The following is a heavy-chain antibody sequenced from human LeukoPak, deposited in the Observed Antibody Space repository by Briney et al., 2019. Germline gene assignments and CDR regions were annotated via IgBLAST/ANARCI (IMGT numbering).Heavy chain of an antibody. V-gene: IGHV4-39*07. CDR1: GGSISSSSYY. D-gene: IGHD6-19*01. Sequence: SETLSLTCTVSGGSISSSSYYWGWIRQPPGKGLEWIGSIYYSGSTYYNPSLKSRVTISVDTSKNQFSLKLSSVTAADTAVYYCARGGGHSSGWYYYYMDVWGKGTTVTVSS. CDR2: IYYSGST. CDR3: ARGGGHSSGWYYYYMDV. J-gene: IGHJ6*03.